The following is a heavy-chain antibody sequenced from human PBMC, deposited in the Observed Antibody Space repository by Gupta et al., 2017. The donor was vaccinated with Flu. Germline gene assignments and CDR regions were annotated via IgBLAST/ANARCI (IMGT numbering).Heavy chain of an antibody. D-gene: IGHD3-16*01. CDR1: GFTFTSYP. CDR2: INGRESST. J-gene: IGHJ6*02. Sequence: VQLLESGGGLVQPGGSLRLAGAASGFTFTSYPLSWVRQAPGKGLEGGSVINGRESSTYYADSVRGRFTISRENSKDTLYLQMNSLRAEDTAVEYGARGLGESDQRLAYFYGVYVWGPGTTVTVSS. CDR3: ARGLGESDQRLAYFYGVYV. V-gene: IGHV3-23*01.